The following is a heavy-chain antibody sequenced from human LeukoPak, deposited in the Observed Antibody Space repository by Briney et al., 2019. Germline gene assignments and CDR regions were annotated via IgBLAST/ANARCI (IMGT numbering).Heavy chain of an antibody. CDR1: GFTFSSYS. J-gene: IGHJ3*02. D-gene: IGHD5-12*01. Sequence: GGSLRLSCAASGFTFSSYSTNWVRQAPGKGLEWVSSISSSSSYIYYADSVKGRFTISRDNAKNSLYLQMNSLRAEDTAVYYCARALRATDAFDIWGQGTMVTVSS. CDR3: ARALRATDAFDI. V-gene: IGHV3-21*01. CDR2: ISSSSSYI.